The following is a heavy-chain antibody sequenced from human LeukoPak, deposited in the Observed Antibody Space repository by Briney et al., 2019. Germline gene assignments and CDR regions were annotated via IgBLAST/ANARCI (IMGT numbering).Heavy chain of an antibody. D-gene: IGHD2-2*01. CDR3: ARDSPLGYCSSTSCSDFDY. CDR2: ISSSSSYI. Sequence: PGGSLRLSCAASGFTFSSYSMNWVRQAPGKGREWVSSISSSSSYIYYADSVKGRFTISRDNAKNSLYLQMNSLRAEDTAVYYCARDSPLGYCSSTSCSDFDYWGQGTLATVSS. V-gene: IGHV3-21*01. J-gene: IGHJ4*02. CDR1: GFTFSSYS.